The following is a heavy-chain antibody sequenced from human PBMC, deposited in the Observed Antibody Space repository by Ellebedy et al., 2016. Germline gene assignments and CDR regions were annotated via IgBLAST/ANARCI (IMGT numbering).Heavy chain of an antibody. CDR1: GFTFSSYS. Sequence: GGSLRLSCAASGFTFSSYSMNWVRQAPGKGLEWVSYISSSSSTIYYADSVKGRFTISRDNAKNSLYLQMNSLRAEDTAVYYCASEGGDDAFDIWGQGTMVTVSS. V-gene: IGHV3-48*01. D-gene: IGHD2-21*02. CDR2: ISSSSSTI. J-gene: IGHJ3*02. CDR3: ASEGGDDAFDI.